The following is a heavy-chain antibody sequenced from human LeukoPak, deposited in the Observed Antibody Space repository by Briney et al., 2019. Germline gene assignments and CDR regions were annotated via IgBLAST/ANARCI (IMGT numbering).Heavy chain of an antibody. Sequence: GGSLRLSCAASGFTFSSYAMSWVRQAPGKGLEWVSAISGSGGSTYYADSVKGRFTISRDNSKNTLYLQMNSLRAEDTAVYYCAKDLQPSLWFGELGSGDAFDIWGQGTMVTVSS. CDR2: ISGSGGST. D-gene: IGHD3-10*01. J-gene: IGHJ3*02. CDR3: AKDLQPSLWFGELGSGDAFDI. V-gene: IGHV3-23*01. CDR1: GFTFSSYA.